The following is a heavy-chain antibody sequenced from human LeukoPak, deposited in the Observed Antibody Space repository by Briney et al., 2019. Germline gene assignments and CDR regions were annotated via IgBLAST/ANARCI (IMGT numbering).Heavy chain of an antibody. CDR2: ISSSSSTI. CDR3: ARDHSSDWYSLVVTSEYFQH. J-gene: IGHJ1*01. V-gene: IGHV3-48*02. Sequence: GGSLRLSCAASGFTFSSYSMNWVRQAPGKGLEWVSYISSSSSTIYYAASVKGRFTISRDNAKNSLYLQMNRLRDEDTAMYSCARDHSSDWYSLVVTSEYFQHWGQGTLVTVSS. D-gene: IGHD6-19*01. CDR1: GFTFSSYS.